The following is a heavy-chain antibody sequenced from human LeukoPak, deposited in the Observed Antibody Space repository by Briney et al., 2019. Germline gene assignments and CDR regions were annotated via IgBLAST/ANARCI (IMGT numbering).Heavy chain of an antibody. CDR2: ISSCSSTI. CDR3: ARDGGSYYDIDY. J-gene: IGHJ4*02. CDR1: GFTFSSYS. D-gene: IGHD1-26*01. V-gene: IGHV3-48*01. Sequence: GGSLRLSCAASGFTFSSYSMNWVRQAPGKGLEWVSYISSCSSTIYYADSVKGRFTISRDNAKNSLYLQMNSLRAEDTAVYYCARDGGSYYDIDYWGQGTLVTVSS.